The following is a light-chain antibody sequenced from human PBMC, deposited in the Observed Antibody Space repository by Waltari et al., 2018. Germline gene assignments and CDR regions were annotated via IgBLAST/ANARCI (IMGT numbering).Light chain of an antibody. J-gene: IGKJ2*01. CDR3: QQRSNWPGT. CDR2: DAS. Sequence: EIVLTQSPATLSLSPGERATLSCRASQSVSSYLGWYQQKHGQAPRLLIYDASNRATGIPARFSGSGSGTDFTLTISSLEPEYFVVYYCQQRSNWPGTFGQGTKLEI. CDR1: QSVSSY. V-gene: IGKV3-11*01.